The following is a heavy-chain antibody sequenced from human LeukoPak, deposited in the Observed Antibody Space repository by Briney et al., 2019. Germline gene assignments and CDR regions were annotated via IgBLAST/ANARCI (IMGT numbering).Heavy chain of an antibody. D-gene: IGHD3-22*01. CDR3: AKEALYHYDSSGYPEY. Sequence: GGTLGLSCAASGFTFSSYGMSWLRQAPGKGLEWVSAISGSGGRTYYADSVRGRFTISRDNSKNTLYLQMNSLRAEDAAVYNCAKEALYHYDSSGYPEYWGQGTLVTVSS. J-gene: IGHJ4*02. CDR2: ISGSGGRT. V-gene: IGHV3-23*01. CDR1: GFTFSSYG.